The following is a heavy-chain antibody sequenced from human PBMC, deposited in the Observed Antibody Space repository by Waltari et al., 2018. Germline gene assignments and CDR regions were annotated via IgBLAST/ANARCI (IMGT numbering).Heavy chain of an antibody. J-gene: IGHJ5*02. V-gene: IGHV4-34*01. D-gene: IGHD6-13*01. CDR2: SNHSASN. Sequence: QLQLQQCGAGLLKPSETLSLTCDVYVGSFSGYHWSWLRQPPGTGLEWIGESNHSASNNYNPTLRSRVTISVDTSKNQFSLKLSSVTAADTAVYYCATGIAAAAPGAWFDPWGQGTLVTVSS. CDR1: VGSFSGYH. CDR3: ATGIAAAAPGAWFDP.